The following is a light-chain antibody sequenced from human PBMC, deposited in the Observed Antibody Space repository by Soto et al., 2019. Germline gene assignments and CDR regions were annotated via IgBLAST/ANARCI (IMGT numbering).Light chain of an antibody. CDR3: SSYTSSVTLV. Sequence: QSALTQPASVSGSPGQSITISCTGTSSDVGGYNFVSWYQQHPGKAPKLMIYEVSNRPSGVSYRFSGSMSGNTASLTISGLQAEDEADYYCSSYTSSVTLVFGGGTKLTVL. V-gene: IGLV2-14*01. CDR1: SSDVGGYNF. CDR2: EVS. J-gene: IGLJ2*01.